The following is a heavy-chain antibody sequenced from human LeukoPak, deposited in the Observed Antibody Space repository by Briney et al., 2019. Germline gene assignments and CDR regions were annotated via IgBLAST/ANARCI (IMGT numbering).Heavy chain of an antibody. V-gene: IGHV4-34*01. Sequence: SETLSLTCAVYGGSFSGYYWSWIRQPPGKGLEWIGEINHSGSTNYNPSLKSRVTISVDTSKNQFSLELSSVTAADTAVYYCARRYSSGWSPRFDPWGQGTLVTVSS. J-gene: IGHJ5*02. CDR3: ARRYSSGWSPRFDP. CDR1: GGSFSGYY. D-gene: IGHD6-19*01. CDR2: INHSGST.